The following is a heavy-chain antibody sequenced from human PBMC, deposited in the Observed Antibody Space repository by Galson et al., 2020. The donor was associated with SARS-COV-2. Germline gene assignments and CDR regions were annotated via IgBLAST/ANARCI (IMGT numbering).Heavy chain of an antibody. Sequence: GESLKISCKGSGYSFTSYWIGWVRQMPGKGLEWMGIIYPGDSDTRYSPSLQGQVTISADKSISTAYLQWSSLKASDTAMYYCARGITFGGVIASNWFDPWGQGTLVTVSS. V-gene: IGHV5-51*01. D-gene: IGHD3-16*02. CDR1: GYSFTSYW. CDR2: IYPGDSDT. CDR3: ARGITFGGVIASNWFDP. J-gene: IGHJ5*02.